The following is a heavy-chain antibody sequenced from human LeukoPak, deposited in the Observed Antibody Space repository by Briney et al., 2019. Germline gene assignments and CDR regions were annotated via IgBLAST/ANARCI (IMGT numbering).Heavy chain of an antibody. Sequence: SETLSLTCAVYGGSFSGYYWSWLRQPPGKGLEWIGEINHSGSTNYNPSLKSRVTISVDTSKNQFSLKLSSVTAADTAVYYCAREYVTMVRGVIIGSYYYYMDVWGKGTTVTISS. CDR3: AREYVTMVRGVIIGSYYYYMDV. CDR1: GGSFSGYY. J-gene: IGHJ6*03. CDR2: INHSGST. D-gene: IGHD3-10*01. V-gene: IGHV4-34*01.